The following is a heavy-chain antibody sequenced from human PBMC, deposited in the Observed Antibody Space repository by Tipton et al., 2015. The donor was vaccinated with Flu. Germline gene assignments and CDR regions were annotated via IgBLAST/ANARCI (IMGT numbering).Heavy chain of an antibody. Sequence: QLVQSGGGVVQPGGSLRLSCAVSGFTFSDYGMHWVRQAPGKGLEWVAFIRYDGDDKYYSDSVKGRFTISRDNARNTVSLQMNSLRAEDTAVYFCARANCNGAGCQGFDPFDIWGQGTMVTVSS. CDR3: ARANCNGAGCQGFDPFDI. V-gene: IGHV3-30*02. CDR1: GFTFSDYG. D-gene: IGHD2-15*01. J-gene: IGHJ3*02. CDR2: IRYDGDDK.